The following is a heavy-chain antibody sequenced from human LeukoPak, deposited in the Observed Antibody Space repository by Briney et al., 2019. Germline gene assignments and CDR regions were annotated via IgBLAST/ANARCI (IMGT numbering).Heavy chain of an antibody. V-gene: IGHV3-7*03. D-gene: IGHD2-8*01. CDR3: ARDDAYYYYGMDV. CDR2: IKQDGSEK. CDR1: GFTFSSYW. Sequence: PGGSLRLSCAASGFTFSSYWMSWVRQAPGKGLEWVANIKQDGSEKYYVDSVKGRFTTSRDNAKNSLYLQMNSLRAEDTAVYYCARDDAYYYYGMDVWGQGTTVTVSS. J-gene: IGHJ6*02.